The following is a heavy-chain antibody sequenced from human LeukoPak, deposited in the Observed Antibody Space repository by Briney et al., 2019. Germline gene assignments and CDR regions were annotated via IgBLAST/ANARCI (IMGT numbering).Heavy chain of an antibody. Sequence: PGGSLRLSCTASGFTFSSYGMHWVRQAPGKGLEWVAFIRYDGSNKYYADSVKGRFTISRDNSKNTLYLQMNSLRAEDTAVYYCAKRKGIAAAAHLVGIDYWGQGTLVTVSS. CDR3: AKRKGIAAAAHLVGIDY. CDR2: IRYDGSNK. D-gene: IGHD6-13*01. V-gene: IGHV3-30*02. J-gene: IGHJ4*02. CDR1: GFTFSSYG.